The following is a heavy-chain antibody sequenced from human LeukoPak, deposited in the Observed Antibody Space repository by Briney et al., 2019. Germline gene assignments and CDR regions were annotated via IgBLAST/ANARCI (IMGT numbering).Heavy chain of an antibody. CDR1: GGSFRSYY. D-gene: IGHD6-6*01. Sequence: SETLSLTCTVSGGSFRSYYWSWIRQPPGKGLEWIGYIYYSGSTNYNPSLKSRVTISVDTSKNQFSLKLSSVTAADTAVYYCARGSGGSSSGYFDYWGQGTLVTVSS. CDR3: ARGSGGSSSGYFDY. J-gene: IGHJ4*02. CDR2: IYYSGST. V-gene: IGHV4-59*01.